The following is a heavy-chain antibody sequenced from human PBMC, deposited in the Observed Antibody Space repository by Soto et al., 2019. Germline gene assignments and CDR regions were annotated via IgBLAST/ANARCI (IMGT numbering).Heavy chain of an antibody. CDR1: GFTFSSYA. D-gene: IGHD1-7*01. CDR3: AKDRNYPRDYFHY. J-gene: IGHJ4*02. V-gene: IGHV3-23*01. CDR2: ISANGQGI. Sequence: GGSLRLSCAASGFTFSSYALSWVRQAPGKGLEWVSAISANGQGIYYADSVRGRFTISRDNSKNTIFLHMDSLRAEDTAVYYCAKDRNYPRDYFHYWGQGALVTVSS.